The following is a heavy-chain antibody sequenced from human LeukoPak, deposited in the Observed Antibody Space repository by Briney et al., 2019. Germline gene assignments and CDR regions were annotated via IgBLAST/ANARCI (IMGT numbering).Heavy chain of an antibody. Sequence: GGSLRLSCAVSGFSFSNYWMGWVRQAPGKGLEWVANTKPDGSAEYYADSVRGRFTASRDNANNLLYLQMNRLRAEDTAVYYCARDGGLHTNFDYWGQGTLLTVSS. D-gene: IGHD2-15*01. CDR2: TKPDGSAE. CDR1: GFSFSNYW. CDR3: ARDGGLHTNFDY. V-gene: IGHV3-7*01. J-gene: IGHJ4*02.